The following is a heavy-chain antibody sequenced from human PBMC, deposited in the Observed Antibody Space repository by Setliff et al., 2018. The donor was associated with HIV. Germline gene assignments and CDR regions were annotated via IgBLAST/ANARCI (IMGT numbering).Heavy chain of an antibody. D-gene: IGHD6-19*01. CDR3: ARDVAGTGFADF. J-gene: IGHJ4*02. CDR2: INPKSDGT. CDR1: GYSFTDYY. V-gene: IGHV1-2*04. Sequence: ASVKVSCKASGYSFTDYYIHWVRQAPGQGLEWMGWINPKSDGTNYAQKFQGWITMTRDTSISTAYMELSRLRSDDTAVYHCARDVAGTGFADFWGQGTLVTVSS.